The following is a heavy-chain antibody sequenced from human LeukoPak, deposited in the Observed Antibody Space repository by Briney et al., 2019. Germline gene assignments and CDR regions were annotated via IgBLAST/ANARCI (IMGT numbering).Heavy chain of an antibody. Sequence: GASVKVSCKASGYTFTSYDINWARQATGQGLEWMGWMNPNSGNTGYAQKFQGGVTMTRNTSISTAYMELSSLRSEDTAVYYCASGTSYGSGGSCYSGGWFDPWGQGTLVTVSS. V-gene: IGHV1-8*01. CDR1: GYTFTSYD. D-gene: IGHD2-15*01. J-gene: IGHJ5*02. CDR2: MNPNSGNT. CDR3: ASGTSYGSGGSCYSGGWFDP.